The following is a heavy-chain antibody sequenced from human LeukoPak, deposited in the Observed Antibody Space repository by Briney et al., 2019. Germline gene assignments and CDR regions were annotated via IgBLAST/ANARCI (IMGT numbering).Heavy chain of an antibody. J-gene: IGHJ6*02. V-gene: IGHV1-69*13. CDR1: GGTFSSYA. Sequence: AASVKVSCKASGGTFSSYAISWVRQAPGQGLEWMGGIIPIFGTANYAQKFQGRVTITADESTSTAYMELSSLRSEDTAVYYCARVPVAAAYYYYGMDVWGQGTTVTVSS. CDR2: IIPIFGTA. D-gene: IGHD6-13*01. CDR3: ARVPVAAAYYYYGMDV.